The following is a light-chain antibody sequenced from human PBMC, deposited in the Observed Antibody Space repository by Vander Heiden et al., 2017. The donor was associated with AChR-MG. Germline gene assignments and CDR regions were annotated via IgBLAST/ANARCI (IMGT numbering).Light chain of an antibody. J-gene: IGLJ2*01. CDR2: DVS. CDR1: SSDIGAYNY. V-gene: IGLV2-14*03. Sequence: QPALTQPAPVSVSPAQSITITCTGTSSDIGAYNYVSWYQQHPGKAPKLKIYDVSNRPSGVSDRFSGSKSGTKAYLTISGLQAEDEADYYCSSYTSADGVFGGGTKLTVL. CDR3: SSYTSADGV.